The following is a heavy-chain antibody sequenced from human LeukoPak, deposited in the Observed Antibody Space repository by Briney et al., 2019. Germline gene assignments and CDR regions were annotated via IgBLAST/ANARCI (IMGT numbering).Heavy chain of an antibody. J-gene: IGHJ3*02. V-gene: IGHV4-28*05. CDR3: ARKATTGPTKAAFDI. D-gene: IGHD4-17*01. CDR2: IYYSGSI. Sequence: PSETLSLTCAVSGYSISSSNYWAWIRQPPGKGLEWIGHIYYSGSIYYNPSLKSRVTMSVDTSKNQFSLKLSSVTAVDTAVYCCARKATTGPTKAAFDIWGQGTMVTVSS. CDR1: GYSISSSNY.